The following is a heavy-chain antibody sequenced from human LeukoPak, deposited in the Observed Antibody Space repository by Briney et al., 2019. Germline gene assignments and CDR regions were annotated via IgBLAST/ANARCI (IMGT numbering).Heavy chain of an antibody. CDR3: ATHGRGYCSGGSCGGLDS. CDR1: GDTLSSKT. J-gene: IGHJ4*02. CDR2: IIPILGTR. Sequence: SVKVSCKASGDTLSSKTITWVRQAPGQGLQWMGGIIPILGTRNYAQKFQDRVAITTDESTSTIYMELRSLRYEDAAVYYCATHGRGYCSGGSCGGLDSWGQGTLVTVSS. D-gene: IGHD2-15*01. V-gene: IGHV1-69*16.